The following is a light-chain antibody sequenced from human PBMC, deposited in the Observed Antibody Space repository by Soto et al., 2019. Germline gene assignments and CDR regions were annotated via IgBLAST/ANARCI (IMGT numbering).Light chain of an antibody. J-gene: IGKJ2*02. CDR2: GAS. V-gene: IGKV3-15*01. CDR3: QKYNNWPRT. Sequence: EIVMTQSPATLSVSPGERATLSCRASQSVSSNLAWYQQKPGQAPSLLMYGASIRATGIPVRFSGSGSGTEFTLTISSLQSEDFAVYYCQKYNNWPRTFGQGTKLEIK. CDR1: QSVSSN.